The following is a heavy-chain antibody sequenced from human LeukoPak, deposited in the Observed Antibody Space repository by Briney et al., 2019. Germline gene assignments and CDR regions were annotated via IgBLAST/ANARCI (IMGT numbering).Heavy chain of an antibody. CDR2: FYYSGST. D-gene: IGHD3-16*02. CDR1: GGSISSSTYY. Sequence: SETLSLTCTVSGGSISSSTYYWGWIRQPPGKGLEWIGTFYYSGSTNYNPSLKSRVTISVDTSKNQFSLKLSSVTAADTAVYYCAREGYMITFGGVIAHPYYYYYMDVWGKGTTVTISS. J-gene: IGHJ6*03. CDR3: AREGYMITFGGVIAHPYYYYYMDV. V-gene: IGHV4-39*07.